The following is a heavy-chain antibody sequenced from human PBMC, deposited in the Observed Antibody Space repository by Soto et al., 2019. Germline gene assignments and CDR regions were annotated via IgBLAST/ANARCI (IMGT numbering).Heavy chain of an antibody. CDR1: GFTFSSYW. Sequence: HPGGSLRLSCAASGFTFSSYWMHWVRQAPGKGLVWVSRINSDGSSTSYADSVKGRFTISRDNAKNTLYLQMNSLRAEDTAVYYCARLGSSWLGFDPRGQGTLVTVSS. CDR2: INSDGSST. D-gene: IGHD6-13*01. V-gene: IGHV3-74*01. CDR3: ARLGSSWLGFDP. J-gene: IGHJ5*02.